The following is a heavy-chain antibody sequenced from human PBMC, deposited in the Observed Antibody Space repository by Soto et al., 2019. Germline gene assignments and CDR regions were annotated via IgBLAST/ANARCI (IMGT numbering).Heavy chain of an antibody. CDR2: IHSDGSST. V-gene: IGHV3-74*03. D-gene: IGHD1-26*01. J-gene: IGHJ3*01. CDR3: ARGDVGAFDL. Sequence: PSETLSLTCTVSGGSISSSSYYWGWIRQPPGKGLVWVSRIHSDGSSTTYADSVKGRFTISRDNAKNTLYLQMASLRVEDTAVYYCARGDVGAFDLWGQGTMVTVSS. CDR1: GGSISSSSYY.